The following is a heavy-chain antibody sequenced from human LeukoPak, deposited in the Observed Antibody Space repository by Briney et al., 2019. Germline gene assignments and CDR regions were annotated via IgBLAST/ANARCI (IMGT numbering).Heavy chain of an antibody. Sequence: PSETLSLTCTVSGGSIDSGDYYWNWIRQPPGKGLEWIGYIYYSGSTYYNPSLKSRATISVDTSKKQFSLKLSAVTAADTAVYYCARDNWNYGSSMDVWGQGTTVTVSS. D-gene: IGHD1-7*01. CDR2: IYYSGST. V-gene: IGHV4-31*03. CDR1: GGSIDSGDYY. CDR3: ARDNWNYGSSMDV. J-gene: IGHJ6*02.